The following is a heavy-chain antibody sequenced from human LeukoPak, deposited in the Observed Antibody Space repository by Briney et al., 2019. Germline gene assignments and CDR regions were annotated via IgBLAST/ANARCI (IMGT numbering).Heavy chain of an antibody. Sequence: ASVKVSCKASGGTFSSYAISWVRQAPGQGLEWMGRIIPLLGTANYAQKFQDRVTITADKSTSTAYMELSSLRSEDRAMYYCARDPAYCGGDCYLWNRPFDYWGQGTLVTVSS. V-gene: IGHV1-69*04. CDR1: GGTFSSYA. J-gene: IGHJ4*02. CDR3: ARDPAYCGGDCYLWNRPFDY. D-gene: IGHD2-21*02. CDR2: IIPLLGTA.